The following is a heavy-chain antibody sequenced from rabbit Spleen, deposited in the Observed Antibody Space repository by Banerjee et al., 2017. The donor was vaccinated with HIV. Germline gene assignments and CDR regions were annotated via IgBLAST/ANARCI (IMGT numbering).Heavy chain of an antibody. D-gene: IGHD8-1*01. CDR3: ARDGAGGSYFAL. CDR2: IYTGNSKT. CDR1: GFSFSNNYD. Sequence: VESGGGLVQPGASLTLTCTASGFSFSNNYDMCWVRQAPGKGLEWIGCIYTGNSKTYYASWAKGRFTISKSSSTTVTLQMTSLTAADTATYFCARDGAGGSYFALWGPGTLVTVS. V-gene: IGHV1S40*01. J-gene: IGHJ6*01.